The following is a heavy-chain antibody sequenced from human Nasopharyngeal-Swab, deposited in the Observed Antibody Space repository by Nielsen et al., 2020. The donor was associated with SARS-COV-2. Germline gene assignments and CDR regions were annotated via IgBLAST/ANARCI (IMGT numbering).Heavy chain of an antibody. V-gene: IGHV4-30-4*01. CDR3: ARDSGVAGTKYYYYGMDV. Sequence: ICQPPGKGLEWIGYIYYSGSTYYNPSLKSRVTISVDTSKNQFSLKLSSVTAADTAVYYCARDSGVAGTKYYYYGMDVWGQGTTVTVSS. J-gene: IGHJ6*02. D-gene: IGHD6-19*01. CDR2: IYYSGST.